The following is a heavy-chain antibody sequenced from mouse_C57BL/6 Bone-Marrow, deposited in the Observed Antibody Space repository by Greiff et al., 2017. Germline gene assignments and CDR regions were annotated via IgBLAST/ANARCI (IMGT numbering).Heavy chain of an antibody. CDR2: IYPGDGDT. Sequence: QVQLQQSGPELVKPGASVKISCKASGYAFSSSWMNWVKQRPGKGLEWIGRIYPGDGDTNYNGKFKGKATLTADKSSSTAYMQLSSLPSEDSAVYFCAGYYFDYWGQGTTLTVSS. CDR3: AGYYFDY. V-gene: IGHV1-82*01. CDR1: GYAFSSSW. J-gene: IGHJ2*01.